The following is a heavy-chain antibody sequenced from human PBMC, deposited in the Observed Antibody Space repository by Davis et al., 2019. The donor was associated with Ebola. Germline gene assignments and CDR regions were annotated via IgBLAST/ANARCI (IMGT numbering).Heavy chain of an antibody. CDR2: INQDGSEK. V-gene: IGHV3-7*03. J-gene: IGHJ4*02. CDR3: AKAMAAQGSF. D-gene: IGHD1-26*01. Sequence: PGGSLRLSCAASGFTLSMYWVNWVRRAPGKGLEWVANINQDGSEKYSAGSVKGRFTTSRDDAQNSVYLHMSSLRVEDTAVYYCAKAMAAQGSFWGQGTLVTVSS. CDR1: GFTLSMYW.